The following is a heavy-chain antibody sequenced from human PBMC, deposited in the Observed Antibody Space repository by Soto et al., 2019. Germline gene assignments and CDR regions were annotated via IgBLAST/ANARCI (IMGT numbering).Heavy chain of an antibody. Sequence: VASVKVSCKASGYTFTSYGISWVRQAPGQGLEWMGWISAHNGNTNYAQKLQGRVTMTTDTSTSTAYMELRSLRSDDTAVYYCARGATMVRGVIIRHAFDIWGQGTMVTVSS. V-gene: IGHV1-18*04. CDR2: ISAHNGNT. CDR3: ARGATMVRGVIIRHAFDI. CDR1: GYTFTSYG. D-gene: IGHD3-10*01. J-gene: IGHJ3*02.